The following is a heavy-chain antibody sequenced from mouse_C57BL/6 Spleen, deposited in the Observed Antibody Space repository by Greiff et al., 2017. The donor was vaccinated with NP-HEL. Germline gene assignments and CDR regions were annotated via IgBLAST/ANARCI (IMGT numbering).Heavy chain of an antibody. CDR3: AREGIYDGYYFDY. V-gene: IGHV1-4*01. D-gene: IGHD2-3*01. CDR1: GYTFTSYT. Sequence: VQVVESGAELARPGASVKMSCKASGYTFTSYTMHWVKQRPGQGLEWIGYINPSSGYTKYNQKFKDKATLTADKSSSTAYMQLSSLTSEDSAVYYCAREGIYDGYYFDYWGQGTTLTVSS. J-gene: IGHJ2*01. CDR2: INPSSGYT.